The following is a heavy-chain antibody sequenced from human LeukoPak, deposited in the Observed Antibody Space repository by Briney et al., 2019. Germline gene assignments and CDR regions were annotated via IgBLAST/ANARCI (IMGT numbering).Heavy chain of an antibody. CDR2: INWNGGSR. CDR3: ARSRHSYDSSGFPHY. D-gene: IGHD3-22*01. V-gene: IGHV3-20*04. Sequence: GGSLRLSCAASGFNFDDYVMSWVRQAPGKGLEWVSGINWNGGSRGYADSVRGRFTISRDNAKNSLYLQMNSLRAEDTALYYCARSRHSYDSSGFPHYWGQGTLVTVSS. J-gene: IGHJ4*02. CDR1: GFNFDDYV.